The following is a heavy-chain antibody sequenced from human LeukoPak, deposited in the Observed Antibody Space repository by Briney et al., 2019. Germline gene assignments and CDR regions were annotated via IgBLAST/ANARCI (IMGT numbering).Heavy chain of an antibody. Sequence: GGSLRLSCAASGFTFSSYGMHRVRQAPGKGLEWVAVISYDGSNKYYADSVKGRFTISRDNSKNTLYLQMNSLRAEDTAVYYCAKDRWFGEFYGMDVWGQGTTVTVSS. CDR2: ISYDGSNK. D-gene: IGHD3-10*01. CDR1: GFTFSSYG. CDR3: AKDRWFGEFYGMDV. V-gene: IGHV3-30*18. J-gene: IGHJ6*02.